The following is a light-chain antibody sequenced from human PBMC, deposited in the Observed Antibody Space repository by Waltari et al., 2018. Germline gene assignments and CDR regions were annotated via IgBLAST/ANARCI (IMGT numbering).Light chain of an antibody. Sequence: QSVLTQPPSASATPRQRVTISCSGSSTNIGSHYVYWYQQLPGTAPKLLIYRNNQRPSGVPDRFSGSKSGTSASLAISGLRSEDEADYYCAAWDDSLSGPVFGGGTKLTVL. J-gene: IGLJ2*01. CDR3: AAWDDSLSGPV. V-gene: IGLV1-47*01. CDR1: STNIGSHY. CDR2: RNN.